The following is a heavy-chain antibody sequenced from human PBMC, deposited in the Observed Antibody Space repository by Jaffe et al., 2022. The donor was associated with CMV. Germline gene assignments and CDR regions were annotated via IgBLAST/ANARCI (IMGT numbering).Heavy chain of an antibody. CDR2: INSDGSST. CDR3: AKYTTYYYDSSGYFDY. CDR1: GFTFSSYW. V-gene: IGHV3-74*01. J-gene: IGHJ4*02. Sequence: EVQLVESGGGLVQPGGSLRLSCAASGFTFSSYWMHWVRQAPGKGLVWVSRINSDGSSTSYADSVKGRFTISRDNAKNTLYLQMNSLRAEDTAVYYCAKYTTYYYDSSGYFDYWGQGTLVTVSS. D-gene: IGHD3-22*01.